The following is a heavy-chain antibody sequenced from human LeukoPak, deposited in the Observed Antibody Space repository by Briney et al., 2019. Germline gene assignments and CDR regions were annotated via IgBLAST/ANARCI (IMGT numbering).Heavy chain of an antibody. CDR3: AKDILHRGVIGIGSGYMDV. Sequence: LSLTCTVSGDSISNDYWTWIRQPPGKGLEWIGRIRSKANSYATAYAASVKGRFTISRDNSKNSLYLQMNSLRTEDTALYYCAKDILHRGVIGIGSGYMDVWGKGTTVTVSS. D-gene: IGHD3-16*02. CDR2: IRSKANSYAT. V-gene: IGHV3-72*01. J-gene: IGHJ6*03. CDR1: GDSISNDY.